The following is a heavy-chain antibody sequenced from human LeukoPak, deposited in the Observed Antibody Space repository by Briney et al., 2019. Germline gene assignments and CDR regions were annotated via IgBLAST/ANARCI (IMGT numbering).Heavy chain of an antibody. CDR2: IDPSDSYT. Sequence: GESLKISCKGSGYSFPSYWITWVRQMPGKGLEWMGSIDPSDSYTNYSPSFQGQVTISADKSISTAYLQWSSLKASDTAMYYCARPLSNCSGGSCYSVGFDYWGQGTLVTVSS. D-gene: IGHD2-15*01. CDR1: GYSFPSYW. V-gene: IGHV5-10-1*04. CDR3: ARPLSNCSGGSCYSVGFDY. J-gene: IGHJ4*02.